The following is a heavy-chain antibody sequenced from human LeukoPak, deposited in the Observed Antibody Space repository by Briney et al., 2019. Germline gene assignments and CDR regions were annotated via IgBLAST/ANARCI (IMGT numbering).Heavy chain of an antibody. Sequence: GGSLRLSCAASGFTFSSFWMTWVRQAPGKGLEWVANIRQDGSEKYYVDSVEGRFTISRDNAKNSLYLQMSSLRVEDTALYFCARHNPLWGYWGQGTLVTVSS. CDR1: GFTFSSFW. CDR2: IRQDGSEK. CDR3: ARHNPLWGY. V-gene: IGHV3-7*04. J-gene: IGHJ4*02. D-gene: IGHD1-14*01.